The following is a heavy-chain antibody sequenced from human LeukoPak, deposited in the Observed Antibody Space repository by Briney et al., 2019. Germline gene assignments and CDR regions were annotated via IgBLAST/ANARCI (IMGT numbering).Heavy chain of an antibody. CDR1: GGSISSGGYY. J-gene: IGHJ3*02. D-gene: IGHD3-22*01. CDR2: IYYSGST. V-gene: IGHV4-31*03. CDR3: AREDTMIDRTGVRANDAFDI. Sequence: SETLSLTCTVSGGSISSGGYYWSWIRQHPGKGLEWIVYIYYSGSTYYNPSLKSRVTISVDTSKNQFSLKLSSVTAADTAVYYCAREDTMIDRTGVRANDAFDIWGQGTMVTVSS.